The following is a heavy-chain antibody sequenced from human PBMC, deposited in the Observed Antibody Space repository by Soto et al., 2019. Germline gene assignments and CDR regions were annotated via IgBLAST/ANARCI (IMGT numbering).Heavy chain of an antibody. CDR1: GGSFSDTY. J-gene: IGHJ5*02. Sequence: QVHLQQWGAGLLKPSETLSLTCAVYGGSFSDTYWNWFRQPPGKGLEWIGEINHNTNTIYNPSLTRRVAISVDTSKNRFSLQLTSVTAADTAVSYSARGVRFCRASFDPWGQGTLVTVSS. CDR3: ARGVRFCRASFDP. CDR2: INHNTNT. V-gene: IGHV4-34*01.